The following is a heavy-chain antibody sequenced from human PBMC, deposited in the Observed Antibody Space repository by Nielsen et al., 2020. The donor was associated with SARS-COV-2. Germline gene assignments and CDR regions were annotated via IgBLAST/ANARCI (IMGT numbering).Heavy chain of an antibody. D-gene: IGHD4-17*01. CDR1: GFTFSNYH. V-gene: IGHV3-48*01. CDR3: ARDMGPDYGVYYYYGMDV. CDR2: ISSSSPII. Sequence: GGSLRLSCAASGFTFSNYHMNWVRQAPGKGLEWVSYISSSSPIIYYADSVRGRFTISRDNAKNSLFLQMNSLRAEDTAVYYCARDMGPDYGVYYYYGMDVWGQGTTVTVSS. J-gene: IGHJ6*02.